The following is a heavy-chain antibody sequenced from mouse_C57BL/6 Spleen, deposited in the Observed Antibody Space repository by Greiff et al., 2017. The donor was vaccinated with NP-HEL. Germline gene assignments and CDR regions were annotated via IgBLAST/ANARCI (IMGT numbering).Heavy chain of an antibody. CDR3: AREGGRLDY. Sequence: QVQLQQSGPELVKPGASVKISCKASGYAFSSSWMNWVKQRPGKGLEWIGRIYPGDGDTNYNGKFKGKATLTADKSSSTAYMQRSSLTSEDSAVYFCAREGGRLDYWGQGTSVTVSS. CDR1: GYAFSSSW. D-gene: IGHD3-3*01. CDR2: IYPGDGDT. V-gene: IGHV1-82*01. J-gene: IGHJ4*01.